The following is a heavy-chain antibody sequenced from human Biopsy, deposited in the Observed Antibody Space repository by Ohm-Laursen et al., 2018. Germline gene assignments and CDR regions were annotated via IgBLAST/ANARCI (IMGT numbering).Heavy chain of an antibody. D-gene: IGHD3-22*01. CDR2: IFNSANT. V-gene: IGHV4-31*01. CDR1: GGSISSGGSY. Sequence: TLSLTCTVSGGSISSGGSYWSWLRPRPGQGLEWVGYIFNSANTYYNPSLRNLITISGDTSKNQLSLKLNSVTAADTAVYYRARGDYFDSNGYFWFDPWGQGTLVTVSS. CDR3: ARGDYFDSNGYFWFDP. J-gene: IGHJ5*02.